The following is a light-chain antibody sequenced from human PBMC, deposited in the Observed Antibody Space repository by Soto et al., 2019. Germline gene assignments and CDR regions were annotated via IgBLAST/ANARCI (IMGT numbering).Light chain of an antibody. CDR3: QQYSRSPEVT. Sequence: EIVLTQSPGTLSLSPGEIATLSCRASQSVTSTYLAWYQQKPGQAPRLLLYGVSTRATDIPDRFSGSGSGTDFTLTMSRLEPEDYAVYHCQQYSRSPEVTFGGGTKVEIK. CDR2: GVS. J-gene: IGKJ4*01. CDR1: QSVTSTY. V-gene: IGKV3-20*01.